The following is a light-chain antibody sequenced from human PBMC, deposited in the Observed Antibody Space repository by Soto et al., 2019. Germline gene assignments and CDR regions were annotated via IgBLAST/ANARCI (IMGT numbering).Light chain of an antibody. Sequence: QSVLTQPTSVSGSPGQSITISCTGNHNDIGTYDYVSWYQQHPGRAPRLLIYGVTTRPSGISDRFSASKSGLTASLTISGLQPEDEADYYCSSFTSSRIYVFGPGTMVTVL. J-gene: IGLJ1*01. V-gene: IGLV2-14*03. CDR3: SSFTSSRIYV. CDR1: HNDIGTYDY. CDR2: GVT.